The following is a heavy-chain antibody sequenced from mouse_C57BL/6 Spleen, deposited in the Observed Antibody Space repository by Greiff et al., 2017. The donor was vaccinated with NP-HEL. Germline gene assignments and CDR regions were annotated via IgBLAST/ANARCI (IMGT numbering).Heavy chain of an antibody. CDR2: ISYDGSN. CDR3: ARHYYGSSYHFDY. J-gene: IGHJ2*01. Sequence: DVQLVESGPGLVKPSQSLSLTCSVTGYSITSGYYWNWIRQFPGNKLEWMGYISYDGSNNYNPSLKNRISITRDTSKNQFFLKLNSVTTEDTATYYCARHYYGSSYHFDYWGQGTTLTVSS. CDR1: GYSITSGYY. V-gene: IGHV3-6*01. D-gene: IGHD1-1*01.